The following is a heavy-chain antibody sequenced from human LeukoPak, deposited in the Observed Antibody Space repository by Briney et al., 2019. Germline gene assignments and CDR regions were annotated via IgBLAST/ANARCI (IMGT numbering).Heavy chain of an antibody. CDR2: ISYDGSNE. Sequence: PGRSLRLSCAASGFTFSGYAMHWVRQAPGKGLEGVAVISYDGSNEYYADSVKGRFTISRDNSKNTLYLQMNSLSVEDTAVYYCARVGYYASGPFSYFDYWGQGTLVTVSS. D-gene: IGHD3-10*01. CDR3: ARVGYYASGPFSYFDY. CDR1: GFTFSGYA. J-gene: IGHJ4*02. V-gene: IGHV3-30-3*01.